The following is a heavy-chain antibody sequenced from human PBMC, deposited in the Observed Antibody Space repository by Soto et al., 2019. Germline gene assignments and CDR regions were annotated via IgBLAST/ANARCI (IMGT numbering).Heavy chain of an antibody. CDR2: IYYSGST. V-gene: IGHV4-59*01. CDR3: ARDGVSSSGYYYYAMDV. CDR1: GVSISSYY. J-gene: IGHJ6*02. Sequence: SETLSLTCTVSGVSISSYYWSWIRQPPGKGLEWIGYIYYSGSTNYNPSLKSRVTISVDTSKNQFSLKLSSVTAADTAVYYCARDGVSSSGYYYYAMDVWGQGTTVTVSS. D-gene: IGHD6-25*01.